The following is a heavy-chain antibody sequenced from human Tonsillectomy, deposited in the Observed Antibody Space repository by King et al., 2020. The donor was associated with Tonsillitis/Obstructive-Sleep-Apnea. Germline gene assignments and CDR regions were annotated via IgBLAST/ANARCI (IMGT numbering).Heavy chain of an antibody. CDR2: IFWDDDK. D-gene: IGHD3-10*01. CDR3: APRPPARFGESYYYMDV. V-gene: IGHV2-5*02. J-gene: IGHJ6*03. CDR1: EFSLSSSAVG. Sequence: TLKESGPTLVKPTQTLTLTCTFSEFSLSSSAVGVGWIRQPPGKALEWLALIFWDDDKRYSPSLKSRLTITKDTSKNQVVLTMTNMDPVDTATYFCAPRPPARFGESYYYMDVWGKGTTVTVSS.